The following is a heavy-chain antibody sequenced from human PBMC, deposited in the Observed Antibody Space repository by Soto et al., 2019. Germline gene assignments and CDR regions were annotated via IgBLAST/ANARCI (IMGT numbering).Heavy chain of an antibody. V-gene: IGHV3-33*01. D-gene: IGHD6-19*01. CDR2: IWHDGGYK. J-gene: IGHJ5*02. Sequence: QVQLVESGGGVVQPGTSLRLSCEASGFTFSSYGIHWVRQAPGKGLEWVAVIWHDGGYKYYADYVKGRFTISRDNSKNTLYLEMNSLRAEDTAIYDCARDVKAVAGLDLWGQGTLVSVS. CDR3: ARDVKAVAGLDL. CDR1: GFTFSSYG.